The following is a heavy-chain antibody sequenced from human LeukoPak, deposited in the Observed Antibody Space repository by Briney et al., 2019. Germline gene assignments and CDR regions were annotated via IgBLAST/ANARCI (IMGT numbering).Heavy chain of an antibody. CDR1: GFNFNIYG. J-gene: IGHJ4*02. CDR3: AKSLWGTSGCTDY. D-gene: IGHD2-15*01. CDR2: IGGRDDAT. V-gene: IGHV3-23*01. Sequence: GGSLRLSCEASGFNFNIYGMNWVRQAPGKGLQWVSNIGGRDDATYYADSVKGRFTISRDNFKNTVYLEMSNLRIEDTAIYYCAKSLWGTSGCTDYWGQGTLVTVSS.